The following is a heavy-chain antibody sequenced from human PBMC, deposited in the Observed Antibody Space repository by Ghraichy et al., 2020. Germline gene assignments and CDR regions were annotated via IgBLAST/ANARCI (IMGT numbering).Heavy chain of an antibody. Sequence: GESLNISCAASGFTFSSYGMHWVRQAPGKGLEWVAFIRYDGSNKYYADSVKGRFTISRDNSKNTLYLQMNSLRAEDTAVYYCAKEKIVGATAPDYWGQGTLVTVSS. V-gene: IGHV3-30*02. D-gene: IGHD1-26*01. CDR2: IRYDGSNK. CDR1: GFTFSSYG. CDR3: AKEKIVGATAPDY. J-gene: IGHJ4*02.